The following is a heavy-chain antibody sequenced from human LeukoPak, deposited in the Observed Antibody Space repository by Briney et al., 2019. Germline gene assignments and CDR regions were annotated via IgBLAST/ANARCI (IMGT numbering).Heavy chain of an antibody. Sequence: GGSLRLSCAASGFTFNSYGMDWVCQAPGKGLEWVAFIRSDGSTKYYADSVKGRFTISRDNSKNTLYLQMNSLRAEDTAVYYCARDVEVGWLQPGGYWGQGTLVTVSS. CDR1: GFTFNSYG. CDR2: IRSDGSTK. CDR3: ARDVEVGWLQPGGY. D-gene: IGHD5-24*01. J-gene: IGHJ4*02. V-gene: IGHV3-30*02.